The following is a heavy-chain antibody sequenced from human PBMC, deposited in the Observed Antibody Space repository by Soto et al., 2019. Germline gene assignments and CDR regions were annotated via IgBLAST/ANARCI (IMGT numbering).Heavy chain of an antibody. V-gene: IGHV3-30*18. CDR1: GFTFSSHG. D-gene: IGHD3-22*01. CDR3: ANGDSSGFEYFQS. J-gene: IGHJ1*01. CDR2: VSFDGTNK. Sequence: QVQLVESGGGVVQPGMTLRLSCTASGFTFSSHGMHWVRQAPGKGLEWVAVVSFDGTNKNYADSVRGRFTISRDNSKNTLYLQMSSLRAEDTAVYSCANGDSSGFEYFQSWGQGTLVTFSS.